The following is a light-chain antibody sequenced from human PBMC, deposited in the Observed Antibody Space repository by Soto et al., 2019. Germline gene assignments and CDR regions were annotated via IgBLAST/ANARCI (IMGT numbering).Light chain of an antibody. CDR3: HQSYNFART. V-gene: IGKV1-39*01. CDR2: DAS. CDR1: QTISTY. Sequence: DIQMTQSPSSLSASLGDRVTTTCRASQTISTYLTWYQQKPGKAPRLLIYDASSVLSGVPPRFSGSGSVTDFTITIASLQPADFSSYYCHQSYNFARTFGQGTTV. J-gene: IGKJ1*01.